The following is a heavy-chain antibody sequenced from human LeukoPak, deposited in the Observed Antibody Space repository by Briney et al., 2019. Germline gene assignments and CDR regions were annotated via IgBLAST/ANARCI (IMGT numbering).Heavy chain of an antibody. CDR2: INHSGST. D-gene: IGHD4-11*01. Sequence: PSETLSLTCAVYGGSFSGYYWSWIRQPPGKGLEWIGEINHSGSTNYNPSLKSRVTISVDTSKNQFSLKLSSVTAADTAVYYCASNLQYPFDYWGQGTLVTVSS. CDR3: ASNLQYPFDY. CDR1: GGSFSGYY. J-gene: IGHJ4*02. V-gene: IGHV4-34*01.